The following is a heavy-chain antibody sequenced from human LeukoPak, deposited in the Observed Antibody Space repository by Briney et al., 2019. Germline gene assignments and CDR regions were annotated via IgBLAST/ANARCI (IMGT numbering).Heavy chain of an antibody. D-gene: IGHD6-13*01. Sequence: GESLKISCKGSGYYFTSYWIAWVRQMPGKGLEWMGIIYPGDSDTRYSPSFQGQVTISADKSISTAYLQWSSLKASDTAMYYCARPGYSSSWPDAFDIWGQGTMVTVSS. CDR2: IYPGDSDT. CDR1: GYYFTSYW. V-gene: IGHV5-51*01. J-gene: IGHJ3*02. CDR3: ARPGYSSSWPDAFDI.